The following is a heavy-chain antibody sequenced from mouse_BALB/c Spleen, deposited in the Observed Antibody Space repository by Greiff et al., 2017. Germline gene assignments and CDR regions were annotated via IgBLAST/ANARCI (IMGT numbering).Heavy chain of an antibody. V-gene: IGHV5-12-1*01. J-gene: IGHJ3*01. CDR1: GFAFSSYD. CDR2: ISSGGGSP. Sequence: DVKLVESGGGLVKPGGSLKLSCAASGFAFSSYDMSWVRQTPEKRLEWVAYISSGGGSPYYPDTVKGRFTISRDNAKNTLYLQMSSLKSEDTAMYYCARQTRGLAWFAYWGQGTLVTVSA. CDR3: ARQTRGLAWFAY.